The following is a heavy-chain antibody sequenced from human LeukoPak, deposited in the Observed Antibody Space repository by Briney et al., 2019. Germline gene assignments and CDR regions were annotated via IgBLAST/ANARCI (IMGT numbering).Heavy chain of an antibody. CDR2: ISGSGGST. J-gene: IGHJ4*02. V-gene: IGHV3-23*01. D-gene: IGHD4-17*01. CDR3: AKNDYGDYVADY. CDR1: GFTFSSYG. Sequence: GGSLRLSCAASGFTFSSYGMSWVRQAPGKGLEWVSAISGSGGSTYYADSVKGRFTISRDNSKNTLYLQMNSLRAEDTAVYYCAKNDYGDYVADYWGQGTLVTVSS.